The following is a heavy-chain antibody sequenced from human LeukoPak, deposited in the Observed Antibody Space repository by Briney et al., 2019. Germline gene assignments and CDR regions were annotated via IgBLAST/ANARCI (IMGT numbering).Heavy chain of an antibody. D-gene: IGHD4/OR15-4a*01. Sequence: ASVKVSCKASGYTFTTYGISWVRQAPGQGLEWMGWISASNGDTSYARKLQGRVTMTTDTSTSTAYMELRSLRSDDTAVFYCARDMYGGNWRDDAFDIWGQGTIVTVSS. CDR1: GYTFTTYG. J-gene: IGHJ3*02. CDR2: ISASNGDT. V-gene: IGHV1-18*01. CDR3: ARDMYGGNWRDDAFDI.